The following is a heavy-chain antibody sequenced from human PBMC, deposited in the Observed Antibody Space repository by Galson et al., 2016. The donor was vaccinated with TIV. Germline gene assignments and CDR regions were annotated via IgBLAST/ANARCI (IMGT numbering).Heavy chain of an antibody. J-gene: IGHJ4*02. D-gene: IGHD1-1*01. CDR3: AREPGYFVY. V-gene: IGHV1-2*02. CDR2: ISPDGDRT. Sequence: SVKVSCKASGDTFTGYYVHWVRQAPGQGLEWMGIISPDGDRTTYSQTLLGRVTMTRDTSISTAHMELTRLTPDDTAVYYCAREPGYFVYWGQGTLVTVSS. CDR1: GDTFTGYY.